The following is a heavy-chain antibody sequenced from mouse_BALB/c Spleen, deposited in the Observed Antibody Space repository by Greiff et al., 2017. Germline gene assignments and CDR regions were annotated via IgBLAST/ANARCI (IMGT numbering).Heavy chain of an antibody. V-gene: IGHV1-69*02. CDR2: IYPSDSYT. D-gene: IGHD3-1*01. Sequence: QVQLQQSGAELVRPGASVKLSCKASGYTFTSYWINWVKQRPGQGLEWIGNIYPSDSYTNYNQKFKDKATLTVDKSCSTAYMQLSSPTSEDSAVYYCTTARATSWFAYWGQGTLVTVSA. CDR3: TTARATSWFAY. J-gene: IGHJ3*01. CDR1: GYTFTSYW.